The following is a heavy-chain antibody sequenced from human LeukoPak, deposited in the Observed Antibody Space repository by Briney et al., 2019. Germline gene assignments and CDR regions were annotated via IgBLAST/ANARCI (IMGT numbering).Heavy chain of an antibody. CDR3: ARSPWGIAAAGH. CDR2: IYYSGST. D-gene: IGHD6-13*01. CDR1: GGSISSGGYY. V-gene: IGHV4-31*03. Sequence: SETLSLTCTVSGGSISSGGYYWSWIRQHPGKGLEWIGYIYYSGSTYYNPSLKSRVTISVDTSKNQFSLKLSSVTAADTAVFYCARSPWGIAAAGHWGQGTLVTVFS. J-gene: IGHJ4*02.